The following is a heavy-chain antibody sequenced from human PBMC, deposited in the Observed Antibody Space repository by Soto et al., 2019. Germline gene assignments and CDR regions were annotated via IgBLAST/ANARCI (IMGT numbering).Heavy chain of an antibody. CDR1: GGTFSSHA. V-gene: IGHV1-69*13. CDR2: IIPFFKAT. CDR3: ARDVTLNYYDSTYYYYAMDV. D-gene: IGHD3-22*01. J-gene: IGHJ6*02. Sequence: SVKVSCKASGGTFSSHAISWLRQAPGQGLEWMGGIIPFFKATNYAQKFQDRVTITADDSTGTAYMDLYSLRSEDTAVYYCARDVTLNYYDSTYYYYAMDVWGQGTTVTVSS.